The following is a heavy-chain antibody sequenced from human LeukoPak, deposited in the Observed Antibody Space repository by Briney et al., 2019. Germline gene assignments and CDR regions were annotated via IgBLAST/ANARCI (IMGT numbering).Heavy chain of an antibody. V-gene: IGHV3-30*02. Sequence: PGGSLRLSCAASGFTFSSYGMYWVRQAPGKGLEWVAFIRYDGSNKYYADSVKGRFTISRDNSKNTLYLQMNSLRAEDTAVYYCAKVVIRFLEPGAFDYWGQGTLVTVSS. CDR1: GFTFSSYG. J-gene: IGHJ4*02. CDR2: IRYDGSNK. CDR3: AKVVIRFLEPGAFDY. D-gene: IGHD3-3*01.